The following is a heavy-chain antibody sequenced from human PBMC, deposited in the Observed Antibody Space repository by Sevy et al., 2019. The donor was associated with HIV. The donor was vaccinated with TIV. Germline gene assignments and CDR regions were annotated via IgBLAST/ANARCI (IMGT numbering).Heavy chain of an antibody. CDR1: GISFTTSG. CDR3: ARDLGYESTGYLPLFDN. CDR2: ISYDGNIE. J-gene: IGHJ4*02. V-gene: IGHV3-30*03. D-gene: IGHD3-22*01. Sequence: GGSLRLSCRVSGISFTTSGMHWVRQAPGKGLEWVAIISYDGNIEYYPDSVKGRFTISRDDSKNTLYLQMNSLRSEDTALYYCARDLGYESTGYLPLFDNWGQGTLVTVSS.